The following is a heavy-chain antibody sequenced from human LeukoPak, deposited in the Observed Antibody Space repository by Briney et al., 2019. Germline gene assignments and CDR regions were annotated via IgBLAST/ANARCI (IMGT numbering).Heavy chain of an antibody. Sequence: GGSLRLSCAASGFTFSSYWMDWARQAPGQGLEWVASINHNGNVNYYVDSVKGRFTISRDNAKNSLYLQMSNLRAEDTAVYFCARGGGLDVWGQGATVTVSS. CDR1: GFTFSSYW. CDR3: ARGGGLDV. V-gene: IGHV3-7*03. CDR2: INHNGNVN. D-gene: IGHD3-16*01. J-gene: IGHJ6*02.